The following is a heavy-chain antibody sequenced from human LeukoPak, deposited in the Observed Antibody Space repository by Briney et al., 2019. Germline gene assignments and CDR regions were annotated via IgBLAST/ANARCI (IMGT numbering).Heavy chain of an antibody. Sequence: PSETLSLTCAVYGGSFSGYYWSWIRQPPGKGLEWIGEINHSGSTNYNPSPKSRVTISVDTSKNQFSLKLSSVTAADTAVYYCAESYSSGLDAFDIWGQGTMVTVSS. V-gene: IGHV4-34*01. CDR2: INHSGST. J-gene: IGHJ3*02. CDR1: GGSFSGYY. D-gene: IGHD3-22*01. CDR3: AESYSSGLDAFDI.